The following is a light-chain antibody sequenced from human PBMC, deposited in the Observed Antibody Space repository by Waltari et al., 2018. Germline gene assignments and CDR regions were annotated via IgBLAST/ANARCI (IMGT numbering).Light chain of an antibody. J-gene: IGKJ1*01. V-gene: IGKV3-20*01. CDR3: QHYLRLPVT. Sequence: EIVLTQSPGTLSLSPGESATLSCMTSQSVTRASAWHQQNPGQAPRLLIYVASNRATGIPDRFSGSGSGTDFSLTISSLEPEDFAVYYCQHYLRLPVTFGQGTKVEVK. CDR2: VAS. CDR1: QSVTRAS.